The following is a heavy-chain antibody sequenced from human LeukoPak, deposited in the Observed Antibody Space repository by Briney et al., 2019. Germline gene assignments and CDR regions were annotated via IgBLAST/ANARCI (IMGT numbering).Heavy chain of an antibody. CDR2: ISGSGGST. V-gene: IGHV3-23*01. CDR3: AKVYDFWSGSYYFDY. CDR1: GFTFSSYA. J-gene: IGHJ4*02. Sequence: GGSLRLSCAASGFTFSSYAMHWVRQAPGKGLEWVSAISGSGGSTYYADSVKGRFTISRDNSKNTLYLQMNSLRAEDTAVYYCAKVYDFWSGSYYFDYWGQGTLVTVSS. D-gene: IGHD3-3*01.